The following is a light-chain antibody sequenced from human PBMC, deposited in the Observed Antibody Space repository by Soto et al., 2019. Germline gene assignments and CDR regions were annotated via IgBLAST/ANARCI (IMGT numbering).Light chain of an antibody. V-gene: IGKV1-27*01. CDR1: QGISNY. CDR2: AAS. Sequence: EIHVTLSPASLSASVGDRVSITCRASQGISNYLAWYQQKPGKVPRLLIYAASTLQSGVPSRFSGSGSGTDFTLTISSLQPEDVATYYCQKYNSAPRTFGQGTKVDI. J-gene: IGKJ1*01. CDR3: QKYNSAPRT.